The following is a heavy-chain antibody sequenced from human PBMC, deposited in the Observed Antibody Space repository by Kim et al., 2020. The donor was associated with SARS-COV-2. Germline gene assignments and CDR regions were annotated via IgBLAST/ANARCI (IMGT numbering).Heavy chain of an antibody. J-gene: IGHJ6*02. V-gene: IGHV3-23*01. Sequence: GGSLRLSCAASGFTFSSYAMTWVRQAPGKGLEWVSGISGSGGSTYYADSVKGRFTISRDNSKDTMYLQMNSLRAEDTAVYYCAKYYFGSGSYYHGMDVWGQGTTVTVSS. CDR1: GFTFSSYA. CDR2: ISGSGGST. CDR3: AKYYFGSGSYYHGMDV. D-gene: IGHD3-10*01.